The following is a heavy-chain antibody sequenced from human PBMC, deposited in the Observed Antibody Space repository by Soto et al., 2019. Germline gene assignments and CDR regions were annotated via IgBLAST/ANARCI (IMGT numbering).Heavy chain of an antibody. CDR3: ARAVRAVAAVGTIDP. CDR1: GGSISSGGYY. Sequence: KSSETLSLTCTVSGGSISSGGYYWSWIRQHPGKGLEWIGYIYYSGSTYYNPSLKSRVTISVDTSKNQFSLKLSSVTAADTAVYYCARAVRAVAAVGTIDPWGQGTLVTVSS. V-gene: IGHV4-31*03. J-gene: IGHJ5*02. CDR2: IYYSGST. D-gene: IGHD6-19*01.